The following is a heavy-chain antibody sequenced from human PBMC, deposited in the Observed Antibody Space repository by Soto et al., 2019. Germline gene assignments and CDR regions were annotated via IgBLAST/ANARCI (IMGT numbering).Heavy chain of an antibody. Sequence: ASVKVSCKASGGTFSSYAISWVRQAPGQGLEWMGGIIPILGTANYAQKFQGRVTITADESTSTAYMELSSLRSEDTAVYYCARGPTAMVPMYYYYYGMDVWGQGTTVTVSS. J-gene: IGHJ6*02. D-gene: IGHD5-18*01. CDR3: ARGPTAMVPMYYYYYGMDV. CDR2: IIPILGTA. V-gene: IGHV1-69*13. CDR1: GGTFSSYA.